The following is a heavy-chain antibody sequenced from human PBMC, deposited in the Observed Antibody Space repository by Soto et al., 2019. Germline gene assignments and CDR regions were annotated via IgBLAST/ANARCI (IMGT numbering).Heavy chain of an antibody. Sequence: SQTISITCASSGNSVSSNSAAWIWITQSTSRGLEWLGRTYYRSKWYNDYTVSVKSRITINPDTSKNQFSLQLNSVTPEDTAVYYCARVHSSGWYYYYYYMDVWGKGTTVTVSS. CDR1: GNSVSSNSAA. D-gene: IGHD6-19*01. V-gene: IGHV6-1*01. J-gene: IGHJ6*03. CDR3: ARVHSSGWYYYYYYMDV. CDR2: TYYRSKWYN.